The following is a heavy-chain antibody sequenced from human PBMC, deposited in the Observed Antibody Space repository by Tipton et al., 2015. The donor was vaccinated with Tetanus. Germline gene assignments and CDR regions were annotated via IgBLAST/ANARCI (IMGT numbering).Heavy chain of an antibody. V-gene: IGHV3-48*01. J-gene: IGHJ4*02. Sequence: GSLRLSCAASGFTLRSYSMNWVRQAPGKGLEWVSYISTTSNTIYYADSVRGRFTISRDNAKNLLYLQMSSLRAEDTAVYYCAGGDDIGDWGFGGQGTLVTVSS. D-gene: IGHD2-21*02. CDR1: GFTLRSYS. CDR2: ISTTSNTI. CDR3: AGGDDIGDWGF.